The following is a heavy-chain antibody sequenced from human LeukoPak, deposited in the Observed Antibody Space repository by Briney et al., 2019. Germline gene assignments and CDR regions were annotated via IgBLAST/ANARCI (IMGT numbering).Heavy chain of an antibody. J-gene: IGHJ4*02. D-gene: IGHD3-16*02. CDR2: IYTSGST. V-gene: IGHV4-4*07. CDR3: ARVGDYVRGSYRPHYFDY. Sequence: SETLSPTCIVSGGSINNYYWNWIRQPAGQGLEWIGRIYTSGSTNYNPSLKSRVTMSVDTSKNQFSLKLRSVTAADTAVYYCARVGDYVRGSYRPHYFDYWGQGTLVTVSS. CDR1: GGSINNYY.